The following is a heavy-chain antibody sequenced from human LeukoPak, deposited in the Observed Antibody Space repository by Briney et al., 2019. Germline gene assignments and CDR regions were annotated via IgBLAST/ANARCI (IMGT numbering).Heavy chain of an antibody. Sequence: PSETLSLTCTVSGGYISSNYWSWIRQPPGKGLEWIGYVYYSGSTTYNPSLKSRVTISVDTSKKQFSLNLSSVTAADTAVYYCARTGSYNPYDWFDPWGQGTLVTVSS. J-gene: IGHJ5*02. CDR1: GGYISSNY. V-gene: IGHV4-59*08. CDR2: VYYSGST. CDR3: ARTGSYNPYDWFDP. D-gene: IGHD1-14*01.